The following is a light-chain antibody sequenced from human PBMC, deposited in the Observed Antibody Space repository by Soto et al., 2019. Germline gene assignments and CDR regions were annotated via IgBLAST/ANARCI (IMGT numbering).Light chain of an antibody. Sequence: EIVMTQSPYTLYVSPGEGATLSCRASQSVRTKLAWYQQKAGQAPRLLIYGASNRATGIPDRFSGSGSGTEFTLTISRLQSEDFAVYYCQKYNSWPPITFGQGTRLEIK. J-gene: IGKJ5*01. CDR2: GAS. CDR3: QKYNSWPPIT. CDR1: QSVRTK. V-gene: IGKV3-15*01.